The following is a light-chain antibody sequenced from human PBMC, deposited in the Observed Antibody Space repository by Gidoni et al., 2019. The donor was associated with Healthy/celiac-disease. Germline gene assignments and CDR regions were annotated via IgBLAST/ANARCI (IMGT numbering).Light chain of an antibody. J-gene: IGLJ1*01. CDR2: GNS. CDR3: QSYDSSPLV. CDR1: SSNIGAGYD. V-gene: IGLV1-40*01. Sequence: QSVLTQPPSVSGAPGQRVTISSTGSSSNIGAGYDVHWYQQLPGTAPKLLIYGNSNRPSGVPDRFSGSKSGTSASLAITGLQAEDEADYYCQSYDSSPLVFGTGTKVTVL.